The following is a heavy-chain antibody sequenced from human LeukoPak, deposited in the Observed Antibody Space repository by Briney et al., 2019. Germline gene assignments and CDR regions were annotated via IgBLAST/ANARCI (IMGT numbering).Heavy chain of an antibody. V-gene: IGHV3-48*03. CDR2: ISSSVSTM. D-gene: IGHD3-10*01. J-gene: IGHJ6*02. Sequence: QPGGSRILSCASSGFTISSCEMNWVRQAPGEGLEWVSYISSSVSTMYYADSVKGRFTISRDNAKNSLYLQMNSLRAEDTAVYYCARENYDSGSFPNVYYGMDVWGQGTTVTVSS. CDR1: GFTISSCE. CDR3: ARENYDSGSFPNVYYGMDV.